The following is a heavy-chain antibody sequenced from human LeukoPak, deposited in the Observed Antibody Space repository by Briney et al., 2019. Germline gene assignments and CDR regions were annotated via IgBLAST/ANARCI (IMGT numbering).Heavy chain of an antibody. V-gene: IGHV3-30-3*01. CDR1: GFTFSSYA. D-gene: IGHD3-22*01. CDR3: ARERFSSGYHFDY. CDR2: ISYDGSNK. J-gene: IGHJ4*02. Sequence: GRSLRLSCAASGFTFSSYAMHWVRQAPGKGLEWVAVISYDGSNKYYADSVKGRFTISRDNSKNTLYLQMNSLRAEDTAVYYCARERFSSGYHFDYWGQGTLVTVSS.